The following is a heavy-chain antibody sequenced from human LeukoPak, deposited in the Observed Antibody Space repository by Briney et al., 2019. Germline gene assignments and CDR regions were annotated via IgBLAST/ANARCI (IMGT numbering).Heavy chain of an antibody. CDR3: ARDPRRHGGVIVNDWFDP. CDR2: IYHTGST. D-gene: IGHD3-16*02. J-gene: IGHJ5*02. V-gene: IGHV4-59*02. Sequence: SETLSLTCTISGGSVSDYYWSWIRQSPGKGLEWIGYIYHTGSTSYSPSLKSRVTISADTSQNQFSLKLSSVTAADTAVYYCARDPRRHGGVIVNDWFDPWGQGTLVTVSS. CDR1: GGSVSDYY.